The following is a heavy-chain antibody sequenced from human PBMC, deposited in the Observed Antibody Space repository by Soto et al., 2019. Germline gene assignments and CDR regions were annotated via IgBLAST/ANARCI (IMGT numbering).Heavy chain of an antibody. Sequence: LSLSCAASGFTFSNYWMTWVRQAPGKGLEWVANIIKDGSEKSYVDSVKSRFIISRDNAKNSLYLEMNSLRVEDTAVYYCARDWGGLGYWGQGTLVTVSS. CDR1: GFTFSNYW. CDR2: IIKDGSEK. V-gene: IGHV3-7*03. CDR3: ARDWGGLGY. J-gene: IGHJ4*02. D-gene: IGHD3-10*01.